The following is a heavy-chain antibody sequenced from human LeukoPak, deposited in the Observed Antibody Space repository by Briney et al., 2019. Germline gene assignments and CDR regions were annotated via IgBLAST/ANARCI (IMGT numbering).Heavy chain of an antibody. CDR2: ISGSGGST. J-gene: IGHJ4*02. Sequence: GGSLRLSCAASGFTFSSYAMSWVRQAPGKGLEWVSAISGSGGSTYYADSVKGRFTISRDNAKNSLYLQMNSLRAEDTAVYYCARDTAPYDILTGYSDWGQRTLVTVSS. CDR3: ARDTAPYDILTGYSD. V-gene: IGHV3-23*01. D-gene: IGHD3-9*01. CDR1: GFTFSSYA.